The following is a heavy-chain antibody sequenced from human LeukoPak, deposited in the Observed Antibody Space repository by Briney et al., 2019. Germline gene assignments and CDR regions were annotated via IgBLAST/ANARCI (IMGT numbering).Heavy chain of an antibody. CDR2: INDDGSTT. Sequence: GGSLRLSCAASGFTFSSSWMHWVRQAPGMGLVWVSRINDDGSTTTYADSVKGRFTIPRDNAKNTLYLQMNSLRAEDTAVYYCGRALGSPLDFWGQGTLVIVSS. CDR3: GRALGSPLDF. CDR1: GFTFSSSW. D-gene: IGHD1-26*01. V-gene: IGHV3-74*01. J-gene: IGHJ4*02.